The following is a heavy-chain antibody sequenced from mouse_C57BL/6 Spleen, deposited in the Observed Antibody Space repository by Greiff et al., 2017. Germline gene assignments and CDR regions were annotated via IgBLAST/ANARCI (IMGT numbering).Heavy chain of an antibody. CDR2: IDPNSGGT. CDR1: GYTFTSYW. D-gene: IGHD1-1*01. Sequence: VQLQQPGAKLVKPGASVKLSCKASGYTFTSYWMHWVKQRPGRGLEWIGRIDPNSGGTKYNEKFKSKATLTVDKPSSTAYMQLSSLTSEDSAVYYCARDYGSSHWYFDVWGTGTTVTVSS. V-gene: IGHV1-72*01. J-gene: IGHJ1*03. CDR3: ARDYGSSHWYFDV.